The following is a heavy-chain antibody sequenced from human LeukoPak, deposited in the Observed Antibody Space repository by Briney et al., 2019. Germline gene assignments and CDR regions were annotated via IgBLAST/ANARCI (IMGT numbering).Heavy chain of an antibody. Sequence: PGGSLRLSCAASGFTFSSYGMHWVRQAPGKGLEWVAVISYDGSNKYYADSVKGRFTISRDNSENTLYLQMNSLRAEDTAVYYCECYSDRPYDAFDIWGQGTMVTVSS. V-gene: IGHV3-30*03. CDR3: ECYSDRPYDAFDI. CDR1: GFTFSSYG. CDR2: ISYDGSNK. D-gene: IGHD2-15*01. J-gene: IGHJ3*02.